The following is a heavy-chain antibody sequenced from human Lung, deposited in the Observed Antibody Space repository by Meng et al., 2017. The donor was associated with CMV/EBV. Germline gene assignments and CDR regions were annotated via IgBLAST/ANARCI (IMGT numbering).Heavy chain of an antibody. Sequence: QLHFVGPGLVVPSLTLSLTCASSGGDISSRKWWSWVRQAPGKRLEWIGEIYHSGSTNYNPSLKSRVTISVDKSKNQFSLKLSSVTAADTAVYYCASFPPPGKQWLVTDYWGQRTLVTVSS. V-gene: IGHV4-4*02. CDR2: IYHSGST. D-gene: IGHD6-19*01. CDR3: ASFPPPGKQWLVTDY. CDR1: GGDISSRKW. J-gene: IGHJ4*02.